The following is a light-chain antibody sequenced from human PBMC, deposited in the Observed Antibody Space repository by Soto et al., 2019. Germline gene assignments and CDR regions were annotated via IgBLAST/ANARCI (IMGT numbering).Light chain of an antibody. Sequence: QSALTQPPSASGSPGQSVTISCTGTSSDVGAYNYVSWYQQYPGKVPKLMVYEVNNRPSGVTDRFSGSKSGNTASLTVSGLQAEAEADYYCTSYAGGNNVFGTGTKLTVL. CDR2: EVN. J-gene: IGLJ1*01. CDR1: SSDVGAYNY. V-gene: IGLV2-8*01. CDR3: TSYAGGNNV.